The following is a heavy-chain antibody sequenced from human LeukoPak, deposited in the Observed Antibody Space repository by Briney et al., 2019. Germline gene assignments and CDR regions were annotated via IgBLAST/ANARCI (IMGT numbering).Heavy chain of an antibody. J-gene: IGHJ4*02. CDR3: ARGRRYYDSSGYSHYYFDY. CDR2: MNPNSGNT. CDR1: GYTFTSYG. Sequence: ASVKVSCKASGYTFTSYGISWVRQATGQGLEWMGWMNPNSGNTGYAQKFQGRVTMTRNTSISTAYMELSSLRSEDTAVYYCARGRRYYDSSGYSHYYFDYWGQGTLVTVSS. V-gene: IGHV1-8*02. D-gene: IGHD3-22*01.